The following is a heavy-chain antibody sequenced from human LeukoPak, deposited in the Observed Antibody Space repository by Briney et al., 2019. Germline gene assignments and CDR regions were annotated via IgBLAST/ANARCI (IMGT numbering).Heavy chain of an antibody. V-gene: IGHV3-23*01. CDR3: AKSGYNRFDY. CDR2: ISGSGSGGST. CDR1: GFTVSSNY. J-gene: IGHJ4*02. D-gene: IGHD5-24*01. Sequence: HSGGSLRLSCAASGFTVSSNYMSWVRQAPGKGLEWVSNISGSGSGGSTYYADSVKGRFTISRDNSKNTLYLQMNSLRAEDTAVYYCAKSGYNRFDYWGQGTLVTVSS.